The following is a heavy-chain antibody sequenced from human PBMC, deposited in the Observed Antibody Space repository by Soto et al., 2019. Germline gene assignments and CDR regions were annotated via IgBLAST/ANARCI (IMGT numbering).Heavy chain of an antibody. D-gene: IGHD4-17*01. V-gene: IGHV4-59*08. CDR3: ARHALDYDYYYYYMDV. CDR2: IYYSGST. J-gene: IGHJ6*03. Sequence: PSEALSLTCTVSGGSISSYYWSWIRQPPGKGLEWIGYIYYSGSTNYNPSLKSRVTISVDTSKNQFSLKLSSVTAADTAVYYCARHALDYDYYYYYMDVWGKGTTVTVSS. CDR1: GGSISSYY.